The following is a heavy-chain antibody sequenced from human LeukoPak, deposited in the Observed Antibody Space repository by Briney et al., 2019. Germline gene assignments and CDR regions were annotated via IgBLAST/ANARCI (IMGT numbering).Heavy chain of an antibody. J-gene: IGHJ4*02. Sequence: PGGSLRLSCAASGFTFSSYAMSWVRQAPGKGLEWVSAISGSGGSTYYADSVKGRFTISRDNFKNTLYLQLNSLRAEDTAVYYCAKVGVYYYDSSGYYYGDWGQGTLVNVSS. V-gene: IGHV3-23*01. CDR3: AKVGVYYYDSSGYYYGD. D-gene: IGHD3-22*01. CDR2: ISGSGGST. CDR1: GFTFSSYA.